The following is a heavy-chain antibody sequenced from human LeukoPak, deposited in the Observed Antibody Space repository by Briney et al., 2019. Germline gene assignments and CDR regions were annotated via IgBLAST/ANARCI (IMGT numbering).Heavy chain of an antibody. Sequence: GESLKISCQGSGYSFTSYWIGWVRQMPGKGLEWMGIIYPGDSDTRYSPSFQGQVTISADKSISTAYLQWSSLKASDTAMYYCARHDRGDCSSTSCYAEGFDYWGQGTLVTVSS. V-gene: IGHV5-51*01. CDR3: ARHDRGDCSSTSCYAEGFDY. J-gene: IGHJ4*02. D-gene: IGHD2-2*01. CDR2: IYPGDSDT. CDR1: GYSFTSYW.